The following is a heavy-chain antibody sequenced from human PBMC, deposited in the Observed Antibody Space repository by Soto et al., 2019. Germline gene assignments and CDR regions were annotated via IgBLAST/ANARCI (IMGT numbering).Heavy chain of an antibody. J-gene: IGHJ4*02. Sequence: GGSLRLSYSASGFAFRSYCMHWVRQAPGKGLEWVAVISYDGSNKYYADAVKGRFTISRDNSKNTLYLQMNSLRAEDTDVYYCAKDPIAYSGYDLGYFDYWGQGTLVTVSS. V-gene: IGHV3-30*18. CDR3: AKDPIAYSGYDLGYFDY. CDR1: GFAFRSYC. D-gene: IGHD5-12*01. CDR2: ISYDGSNK.